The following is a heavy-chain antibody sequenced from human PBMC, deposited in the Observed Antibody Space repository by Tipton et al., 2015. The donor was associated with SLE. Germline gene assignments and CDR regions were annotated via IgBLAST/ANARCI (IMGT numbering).Heavy chain of an antibody. CDR2: IYYSGTT. Sequence: TLSLTCTVSGGSISSNGYYWTWIRQHPGEGLEWIAYIYYSGTTYYNPSLKSRDIISVDTSQNQFPLRLNSVTAADTAVYYCARVDRGPRNFDLWGRGTLVTVSS. D-gene: IGHD1-26*01. CDR3: ARVDRGPRNFDL. CDR1: GGSISSNGYY. V-gene: IGHV4-31*03. J-gene: IGHJ2*01.